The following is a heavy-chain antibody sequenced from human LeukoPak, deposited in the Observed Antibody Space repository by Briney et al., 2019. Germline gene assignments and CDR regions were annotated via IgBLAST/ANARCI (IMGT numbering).Heavy chain of an antibody. J-gene: IGHJ3*02. Sequence: GGSLRLSCAASGFTFSSYSMTWVRQAPGKGLEWVSYISSSSSTIYYADSVKGRFTISRDNAKNSLYLQMNSLRDEDTAVYYCARESIAARREDAFDIWGQGTMVTVSS. CDR2: ISSSSSTI. V-gene: IGHV3-48*02. D-gene: IGHD6-6*01. CDR3: ARESIAARREDAFDI. CDR1: GFTFSSYS.